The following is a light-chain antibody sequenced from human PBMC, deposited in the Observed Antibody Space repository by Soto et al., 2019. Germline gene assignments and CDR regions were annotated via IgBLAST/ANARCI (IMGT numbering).Light chain of an antibody. J-gene: IGKJ1*01. CDR3: MQALQALQK. V-gene: IGKV2-28*01. CDR1: HPLLHSNGYNY. Sequence: DSVMTQSPLSLPVSLGEPASISCRSSHPLLHSNGYNYLDWYLQKPGQSPQLLIYLGSNRASGVPDRFSGSGSGTDFTLRISRVEAEDVGVYYCMQALQALQKFGQGTKV. CDR2: LGS.